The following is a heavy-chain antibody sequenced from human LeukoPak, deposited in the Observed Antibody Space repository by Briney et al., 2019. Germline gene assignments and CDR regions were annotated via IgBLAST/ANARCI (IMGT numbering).Heavy chain of an antibody. J-gene: IGHJ3*02. CDR1: GFTFSGSA. CDR3: ARAQEILSVVDDAFDI. V-gene: IGHV3-30-3*01. CDR2: ISYDGSNK. D-gene: IGHD2-2*01. Sequence: GGSLRLSCAASGFTFSGSAMHWVRQAPGKGLEWVAVISYDGSNKYYADSVKGRFTISRDNSKNTLYLQMNSLRAEDTAVYYCARAQEILSVVDDAFDIWGQGTMVTVSS.